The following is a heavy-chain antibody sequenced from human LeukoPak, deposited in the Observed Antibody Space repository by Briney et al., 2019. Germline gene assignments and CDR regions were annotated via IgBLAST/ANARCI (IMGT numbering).Heavy chain of an antibody. CDR3: ARAPTNYYDSSGYLYAFDI. CDR1: GGTFSSYA. J-gene: IGHJ3*02. Sequence: ASVKVSRKASGGTFSSYAISWVRQAPGRGLEWMGGIIPIFGTANYAQKFQGRVTITADESTSTAYMELSSLRSEDTAVYYCARAPTNYYDSSGYLYAFDIWGQGTMVTVSS. D-gene: IGHD3-22*01. V-gene: IGHV1-69*13. CDR2: IIPIFGTA.